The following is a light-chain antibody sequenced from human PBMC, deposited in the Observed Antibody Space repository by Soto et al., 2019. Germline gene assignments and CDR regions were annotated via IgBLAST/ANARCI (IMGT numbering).Light chain of an antibody. V-gene: IGLV2-23*02. CDR1: SSDVGSNNL. CDR2: EVS. Sequence: QSALTQPASVSGSPGQSITISCTGSSSDVGSNNLVSWYQQHPGKAPKLMIYEVSKRPSGFSNRFSGSKSGNTASLTISGLQAEDEADYYCCSYAGSSYVFGTGTKVTVL. CDR3: CSYAGSSYV. J-gene: IGLJ1*01.